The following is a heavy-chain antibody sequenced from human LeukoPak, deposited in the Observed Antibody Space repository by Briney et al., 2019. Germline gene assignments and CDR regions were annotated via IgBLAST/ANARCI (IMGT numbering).Heavy chain of an antibody. CDR2: ISGDGGST. J-gene: IGHJ3*02. V-gene: IGHV3-43*02. Sequence: LTGGSLRLSCAASGFTFNAYAMHWVRQAPGKGLEWVSLISGDGGSTYYADSVRGRFTISRDNSKNSLYLQMDSLRTEDTAFYYCAKEIDTLGTNAFDIWGQGTMVTVSS. CDR3: AKEIDTLGTNAFDI. D-gene: IGHD2-15*01. CDR1: GFTFNAYA.